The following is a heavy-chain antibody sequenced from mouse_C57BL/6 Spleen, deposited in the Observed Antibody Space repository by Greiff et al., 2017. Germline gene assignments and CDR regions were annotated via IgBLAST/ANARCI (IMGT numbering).Heavy chain of an antibody. CDR3: ARKGVVGGYFDV. CDR2: IYPGGGYT. V-gene: IGHV1-63*01. J-gene: IGHJ1*03. Sequence: VMLVESGAELVRPGTSVKMSCKASGYTFTNYWIGWAKQRPGHGLEWIGDIYPGGGYTNYTEKFKGKATLTADKSSSTAYMQFSSLTSEDSAIYYCARKGVVGGYFDVWGTGTTVTVSS. CDR1: GYTFTNYW. D-gene: IGHD1-1*01.